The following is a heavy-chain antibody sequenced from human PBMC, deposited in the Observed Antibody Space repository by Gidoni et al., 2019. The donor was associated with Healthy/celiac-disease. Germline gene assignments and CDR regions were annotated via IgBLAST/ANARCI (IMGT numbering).Heavy chain of an antibody. CDR2: IYYSGST. J-gene: IGHJ5*02. CDR3: ARPAAADNWFDP. D-gene: IGHD6-13*01. CDR1: GGSISSSSYY. Sequence: QLQLQESGPGLVKPSETLSLTCTVSGGSISSSSYYWGWIRQPPGKGLEWIGSIYYSGSTYYNPSLKSRVTISVDTSKNQFSLKLSSVTAADTAVYYCARPAAADNWFDPWGQGTLVTVSS. V-gene: IGHV4-39*01.